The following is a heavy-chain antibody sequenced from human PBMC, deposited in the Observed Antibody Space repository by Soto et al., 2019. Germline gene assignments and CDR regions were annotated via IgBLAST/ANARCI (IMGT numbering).Heavy chain of an antibody. J-gene: IGHJ4*02. CDR2: ISDSGST. CDR1: GFSFNNYA. D-gene: IGHD2-2*01. V-gene: IGHV3-23*01. Sequence: EVQLLESGGGLVQPGGSLRLSCAASGFSFNNYAMIWVRQAPGQGLEWVSTISDSGSTYYADSVKGRFTISRDNSKNTLYLQMKSLRAEDTAVYFCAKDVGGHYCTPTSCLYFFHSWGRGTLVTVSS. CDR3: AKDVGGHYCTPTSCLYFFHS.